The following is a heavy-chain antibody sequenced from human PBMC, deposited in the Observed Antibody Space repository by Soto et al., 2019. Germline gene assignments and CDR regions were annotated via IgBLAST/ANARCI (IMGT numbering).Heavy chain of an antibody. V-gene: IGHV4-34*01. J-gene: IGHJ4*02. CDR1: GGPFSGYY. D-gene: IGHD2-8*02. CDR3: ASDKITGLFDY. Sequence: QVQLQQWGAGLLKPSATLSLTCAVYGGPFSGYYWTWIRQPPGTGLEWLGEINHSGSTNYNPSLKSRVTISVDTSKNQCSLKLTSVTAADTAVYYCASDKITGLFDYWGQGTLVTGSS. CDR2: INHSGST.